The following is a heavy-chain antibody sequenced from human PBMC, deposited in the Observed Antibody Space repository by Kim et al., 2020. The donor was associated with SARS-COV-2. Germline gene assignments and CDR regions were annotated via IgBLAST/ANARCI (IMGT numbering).Heavy chain of an antibody. V-gene: IGHV4-39*01. Sequence: SETLSLTCTVSGGSISSSSYYWGWIRQPPGKGLEWIGSINYSGSTYYNPSLKSRVTISVDTSKNQFSLKLSSVTAADTAVYYCGRHVGLYGGDDHDCFD. CDR1: GGSISSSSYY. D-gene: IGHD5-12*01. CDR3: GRHVGLYGGDDHDCFD. J-gene: IGHJ4*01. CDR2: INYSGST.